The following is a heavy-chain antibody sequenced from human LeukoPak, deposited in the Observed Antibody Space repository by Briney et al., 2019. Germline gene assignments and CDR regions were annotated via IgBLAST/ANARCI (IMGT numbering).Heavy chain of an antibody. V-gene: IGHV3-21*01. CDR3: ARHLSGVTGYSYGRGIDY. CDR2: ISSSSSYI. D-gene: IGHD5-18*01. J-gene: IGHJ4*02. CDR1: GFTFNSYS. Sequence: GGSLRLSCAASGFTFNSYSMNWVRQAPGKGLEWVSSISSSSSYIYYADSVKGRFTISRDNAKNSLYLQMNSLRAEDTAVYYCARHLSGVTGYSYGRGIDYWGQGTLVTVSS.